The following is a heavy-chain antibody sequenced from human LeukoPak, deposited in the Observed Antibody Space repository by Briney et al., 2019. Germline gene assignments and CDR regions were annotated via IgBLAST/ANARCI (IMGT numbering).Heavy chain of an antibody. D-gene: IGHD5-12*01. J-gene: IGHJ6*02. CDR2: ISAYNGNT. V-gene: IGHV1-18*01. CDR3: ARDSGSGYDYYYYYGMDV. CDR1: GYTFTSYG. Sequence: ASVKVSCKASGYTFTSYGISWVRQAPGQGLEWMGWISAYNGNTNYAQKLQGRVTMTTDTSTSTAYMELRSLKSDDTAVYYCARDSGSGYDYYYYYGMDVWGQGTTVTVSS.